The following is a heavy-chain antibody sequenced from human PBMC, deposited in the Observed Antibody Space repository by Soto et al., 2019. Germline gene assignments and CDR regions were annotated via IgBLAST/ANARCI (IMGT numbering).Heavy chain of an antibody. CDR3: ARGHGDKILPFDY. Sequence: QLQLQESGPGLVKPSETLSLTCTVSGGSISSSSYYWGWIRQPPGKGLEWIGSIDYSGSTYYNPSLKSRVTISVDTSKNQFSLKLSSVTAADTAVYYCARGHGDKILPFDYWGQGTLVTVSS. CDR1: GGSISSSSYY. V-gene: IGHV4-39*01. D-gene: IGHD4-17*01. J-gene: IGHJ4*02. CDR2: IDYSGST.